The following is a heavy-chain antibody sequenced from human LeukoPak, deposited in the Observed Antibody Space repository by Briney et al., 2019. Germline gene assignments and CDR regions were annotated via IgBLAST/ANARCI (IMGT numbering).Heavy chain of an antibody. V-gene: IGHV4-34*01. CDR2: INHSGST. CDR1: GGSFSGYY. D-gene: IGHD3-10*01. J-gene: IGHJ4*02. Sequence: SETLSLTCAVYGGSFSGYYWSWIRQPPGKGLEWSGEINHSGSTNYNPSLKSRVTISVDTSRNQFSLKLSSVTAADTAVYYCARVGMVRGITPFGYWGQGTLVTVSS. CDR3: ARVGMVRGITPFGY.